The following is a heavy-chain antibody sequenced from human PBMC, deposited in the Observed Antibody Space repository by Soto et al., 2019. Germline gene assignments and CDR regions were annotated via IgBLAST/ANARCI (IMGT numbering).Heavy chain of an antibody. J-gene: IGHJ4*02. Sequence: SQTLSLTCAISGDSVSSNLAAWNWIRQSPSRGLEWLGRTYYRSKWFNEYALSLKSRISINADTSKNQFSLQLSSVTLEDTAVYSCVRAGHGSGRTDLQYWGQGTLVTVSS. CDR1: GDSVSSNLAA. CDR2: TYYRSKWFN. D-gene: IGHD6-19*01. CDR3: VRAGHGSGRTDLQY. V-gene: IGHV6-1*01.